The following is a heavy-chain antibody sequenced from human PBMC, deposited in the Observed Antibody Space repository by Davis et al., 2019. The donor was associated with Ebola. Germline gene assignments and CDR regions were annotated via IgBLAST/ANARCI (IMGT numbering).Heavy chain of an antibody. CDR3: ARGEAAAGTISRWYFDY. Sequence: GESLKISCAASGFTFSSYSMNWVRQAPGKGLEWVAVIWYDGSNKYYADSVKGRFTISRDNSKNTLYLQMNSLRAEDTAVYYCARGEAAAGTISRWYFDYWGQGTLVTVSS. CDR2: IWYDGSNK. D-gene: IGHD6-13*01. J-gene: IGHJ4*02. V-gene: IGHV3-33*08. CDR1: GFTFSSYS.